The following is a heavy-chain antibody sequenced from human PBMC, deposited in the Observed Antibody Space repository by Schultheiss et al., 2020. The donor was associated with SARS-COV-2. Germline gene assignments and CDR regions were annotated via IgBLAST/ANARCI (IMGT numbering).Heavy chain of an antibody. CDR1: GFTFDDYA. CDR2: INSDGSST. D-gene: IGHD1-26*01. Sequence: GGSLRLSCAASGFTFDDYAMHWVRQAPGKGLEWVSRINSDGSSTSYADSVKGRFTISRDNAKNTLYLQMNSLRAEDTAVYYCARDGVGATIPFDYWGQGTLVTVSS. CDR3: ARDGVGATIPFDY. J-gene: IGHJ4*02. V-gene: IGHV3-74*01.